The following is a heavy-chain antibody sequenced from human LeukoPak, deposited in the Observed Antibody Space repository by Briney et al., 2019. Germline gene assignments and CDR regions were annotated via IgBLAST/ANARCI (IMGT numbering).Heavy chain of an antibody. CDR3: ARGGYRMVAATRYYFDY. Sequence: SETLSLTCAVYGGSFSGYYWSWIRQPPGKGLEWIGEINHSGSTNYNPSLKSRVTISVDTSKNQFSLKLSSVTAADTAVYYCARGGYRMVAATRYYFDYWGQETLVTVSS. D-gene: IGHD2-15*01. V-gene: IGHV4-34*01. CDR1: GGSFSGYY. J-gene: IGHJ4*02. CDR2: INHSGST.